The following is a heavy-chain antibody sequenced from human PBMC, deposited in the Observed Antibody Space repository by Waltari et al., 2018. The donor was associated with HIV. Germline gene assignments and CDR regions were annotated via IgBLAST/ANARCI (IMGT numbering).Heavy chain of an antibody. CDR1: GFRFRDYH. J-gene: IGHJ5*02. V-gene: IGHV3-21*01. Sequence: EVRLLESGGGLVRPGGSLRLSCAASGFRFRDYHMNWVRQGPGKGLEWVASIGSLQNFIHYADSVKGRFTVSRDNAKNSLYLQMNSLTAEDTAVYYCARGPSSGWSWFDPWGQGTLVTVSS. CDR3: ARGPSSGWSWFDP. CDR2: IGSLQNFI. D-gene: IGHD6-19*01.